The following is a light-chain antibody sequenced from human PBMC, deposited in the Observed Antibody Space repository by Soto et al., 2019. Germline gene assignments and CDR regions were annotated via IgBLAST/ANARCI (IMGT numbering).Light chain of an antibody. V-gene: IGKV1-5*01. CDR1: QSISSW. J-gene: IGKJ4*01. Sequence: DIPMTQSPSTLSASVGDRVTITCRASQSISSWLAWYQQKPGKAPKLLIYDASSLESGVPSRVSGSGSGTEFTLTISSLQPDDFATYYCQQYNSYSLTFGGGTKVEIK. CDR3: QQYNSYSLT. CDR2: DAS.